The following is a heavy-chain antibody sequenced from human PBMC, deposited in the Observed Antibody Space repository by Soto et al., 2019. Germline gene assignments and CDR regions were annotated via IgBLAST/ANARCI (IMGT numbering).Heavy chain of an antibody. Sequence: ASVKVSCKASGYTFTGYYMHWVRQAPGQRLEWMGWINPRNGNTKYSQKFQGRVTITRDTSASTAYMELSRLRSEDTAVYYCARDFGYYDSSGYFDYWGQGTLVTVSS. J-gene: IGHJ4*02. V-gene: IGHV1-3*01. D-gene: IGHD3-22*01. CDR3: ARDFGYYDSSGYFDY. CDR2: INPRNGNT. CDR1: GYTFTGYY.